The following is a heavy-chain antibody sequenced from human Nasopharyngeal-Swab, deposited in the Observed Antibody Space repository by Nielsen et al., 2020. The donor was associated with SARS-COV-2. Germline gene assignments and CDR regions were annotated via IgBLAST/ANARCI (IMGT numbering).Heavy chain of an antibody. J-gene: IGHJ6*02. V-gene: IGHV3-23*01. D-gene: IGHD2-15*01. Sequence: GGSLRLSCAASGFTFRSYAISWVRQAPGKGLEWVSVISGSDHTTYYADSVKGRFTISRDNSKNTLYLQMNSLRAEDTAVYYCARDIVVVVAATRYYYYYGMDVWGQGTTVTVSS. CDR2: ISGSDHTT. CDR1: GFTFRSYA. CDR3: ARDIVVVVAATRYYYYYGMDV.